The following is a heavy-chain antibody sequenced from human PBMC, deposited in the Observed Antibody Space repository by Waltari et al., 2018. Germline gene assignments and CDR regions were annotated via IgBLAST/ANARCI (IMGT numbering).Heavy chain of an antibody. CDR1: GFTLSPRW. Sequence: EVQLVESGGGLVQPGGSLRLSCAASGFTLSPRWMSGVRQAPGKGLEWVANINQDGREKYYVDSMKGRVTISRDNAKNSLFLQMDSLRAEDTAVYFCAMAAGTLYWGQGTLVTVSS. CDR3: AMAAGTLY. D-gene: IGHD6-13*01. J-gene: IGHJ4*02. CDR2: INQDGREK. V-gene: IGHV3-7*01.